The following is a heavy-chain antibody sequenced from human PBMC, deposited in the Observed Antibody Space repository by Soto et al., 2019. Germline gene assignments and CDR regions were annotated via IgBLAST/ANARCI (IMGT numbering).Heavy chain of an antibody. CDR3: ARGARLLITMFRGVIRDWFDS. CDR1: GGSFSGYY. Sequence: SETLSLSCAVYGGSFSGYYWSWIRQPPGKGLEWIGEINHSGSTNYNPSLKSRVTISVDTSKNQFSLKLSSVTAADTAVYYCARGARLLITMFRGVIRDWFDSWGQGTLVTVSS. D-gene: IGHD3-10*01. J-gene: IGHJ5*01. CDR2: INHSGST. V-gene: IGHV4-34*01.